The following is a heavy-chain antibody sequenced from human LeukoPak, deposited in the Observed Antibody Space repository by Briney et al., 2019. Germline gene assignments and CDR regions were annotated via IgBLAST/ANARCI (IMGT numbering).Heavy chain of an antibody. D-gene: IGHD3-10*01. CDR1: GYTFTGYY. J-gene: IGHJ4*02. V-gene: IGHV1-2*02. Sequence: ASVKVSCKASGYTFTGYYMHWVRQAPGQGHEWMGWMNPISGGTGYAQKFQGRVTMTRDTSINTAYMVLSRLTSDDTAVYYCAMITDSMIRGVDFDYWGQGTLVAVSS. CDR3: AMITDSMIRGVDFDY. CDR2: MNPISGGT.